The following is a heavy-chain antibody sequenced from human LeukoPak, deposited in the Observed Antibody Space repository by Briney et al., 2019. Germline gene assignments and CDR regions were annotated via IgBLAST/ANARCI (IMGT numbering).Heavy chain of an antibody. CDR2: TYTSGST. V-gene: IGHV4-61*02. CDR1: GGSISSGSYY. CDR3: ARDRPPNPADY. J-gene: IGHJ4*02. Sequence: SETLSLTCTVSGGSISSGSYYWSWIRQPAGKGLEWIGRTYTSGSTNYNPSLKSRVTISVDTSKNQFSLKLSSVTAADTAVYYCARDRPPNPADYWGQGTLVTVSS.